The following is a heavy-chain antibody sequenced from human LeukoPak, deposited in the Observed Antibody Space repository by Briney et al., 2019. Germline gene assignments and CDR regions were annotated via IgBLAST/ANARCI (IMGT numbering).Heavy chain of an antibody. J-gene: IGHJ4*02. CDR2: IYPGDSDT. D-gene: IGHD3-16*01. CDR1: GYSFSNYL. Sequence: GESLKISCKCCGYSFSNYLIGWVRQMPEKGLEWVGIIYPGDSDTRYSRSFQGQVTFSADNAISSAYLQWSRLEASNTALYYCARLARKVWARGVMPPRNYFDFWGQGTLVTVS. CDR3: ARLARKVWARGVMPPRNYFDF. V-gene: IGHV5-51*01.